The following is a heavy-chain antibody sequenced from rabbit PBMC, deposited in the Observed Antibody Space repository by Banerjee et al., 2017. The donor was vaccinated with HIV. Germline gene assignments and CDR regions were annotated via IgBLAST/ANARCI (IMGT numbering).Heavy chain of an antibody. D-gene: IGHD7-1*01. Sequence: QEQLEESGGDLVKPEGSLTLTCTASGFSFSSSYWICWVRQAPGKGLEWIACIYAGSSGSTYYASWAKGRFTISKTSSTTVTLQMTSLTAADTATYFCARAGYAGYGSDAFDPWGPGTLVTVS. V-gene: IGHV1S45*01. CDR1: GFSFSSSYW. J-gene: IGHJ2*01. CDR3: ARAGYAGYGSDAFDP. CDR2: IYAGSSGST.